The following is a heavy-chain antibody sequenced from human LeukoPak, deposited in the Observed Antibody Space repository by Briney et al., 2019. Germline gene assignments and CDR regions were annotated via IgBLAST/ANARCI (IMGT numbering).Heavy chain of an antibody. Sequence: SETLSLTCTVSGFSISSDYYWGWIRQPPGKGLEWIGSVSHSGITYYNSSLNSRVTISVDTSKNQFSLKVSSVTAADTAVYYCASRPVLGQYFQHWGQGTLVTVSS. J-gene: IGHJ1*01. CDR2: VSHSGIT. CDR1: GFSISSDYY. CDR3: ASRPVLGQYFQH. V-gene: IGHV4-38-2*02. D-gene: IGHD3-3*02.